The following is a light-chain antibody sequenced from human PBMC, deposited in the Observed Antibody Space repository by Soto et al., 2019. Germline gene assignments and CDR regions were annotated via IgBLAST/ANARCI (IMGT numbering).Light chain of an antibody. V-gene: IGKV1-39*01. CDR2: AAS. CDR1: DNIAKY. Sequence: DIQTTQSPSSLSASVGDRVTITCRTSDNIAKYLNWYQQKPGQVPKLLIVAASRLQSGVPTRFSGSGSGTDFTLNINNLQPEDSATYYCQQSYSAPPWTFGQGTKVEVK. CDR3: QQSYSAPPWT. J-gene: IGKJ1*01.